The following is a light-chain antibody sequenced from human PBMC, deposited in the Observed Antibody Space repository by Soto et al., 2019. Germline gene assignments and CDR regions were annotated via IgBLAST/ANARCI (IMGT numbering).Light chain of an antibody. CDR3: QQYNNWPRT. J-gene: IGKJ1*01. V-gene: IGKV3-15*01. CDR2: AAS. Sequence: DIVMTQSPATLSVSPGERATLSCRASQSVSSNLAWNQQKPGQAPRLLIYAASTRATGIPATFSGSGSGTEFTLTISSLQSEDFAVYYCQQYNNWPRTFGQGTKVEIK. CDR1: QSVSSN.